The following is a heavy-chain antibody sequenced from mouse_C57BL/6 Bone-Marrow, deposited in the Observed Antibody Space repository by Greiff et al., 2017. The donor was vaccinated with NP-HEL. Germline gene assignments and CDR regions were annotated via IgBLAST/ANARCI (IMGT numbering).Heavy chain of an antibody. J-gene: IGHJ1*03. CDR1: GYTFTTYP. V-gene: IGHV1-47*01. CDR2: FHPYNDDT. Sequence: VHLVESGAELVKPGASVKMSCKASGYTFTTYPIEWMKQNHGKSLEWIGNFHPYNDDTKYNEKFKGKATLTVVKSSSTVYLELSRLTSDDSAVYYCARGVRGWYFDVWGTGTTVTVSS. D-gene: IGHD2-14*01. CDR3: ARGVRGWYFDV.